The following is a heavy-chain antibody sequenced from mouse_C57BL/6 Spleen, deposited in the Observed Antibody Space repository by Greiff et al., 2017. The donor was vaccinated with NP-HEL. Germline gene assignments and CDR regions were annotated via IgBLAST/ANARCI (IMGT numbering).Heavy chain of an antibody. D-gene: IGHD1-1*01. Sequence: VQLQQSGAELVRPGASVTLSCKASGYTFTDYEMHWVKQTPVHGLEWIGAIDPETGGTAYNQTFKGKAILTADKSSSTAYMELRSLTSEDSAVYYCTRPDYGSSYGYWGQGTTLTVSS. V-gene: IGHV1-15*01. CDR1: GYTFTDYE. CDR3: TRPDYGSSYGY. J-gene: IGHJ2*01. CDR2: IDPETGGT.